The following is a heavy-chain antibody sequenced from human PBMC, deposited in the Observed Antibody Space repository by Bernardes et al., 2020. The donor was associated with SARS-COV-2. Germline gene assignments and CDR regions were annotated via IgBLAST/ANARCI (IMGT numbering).Heavy chain of an antibody. CDR2: ISGSGGST. J-gene: IGHJ4*02. V-gene: IGHV3-23*01. Sequence: GGSLRLSCAASGFTFSSYAMSWVRQAPGKGLEWVSAISGSGGSTYYADSVKGRFTISRDNSKNTLYLQMNSLRAEDTAVYYCAKAVTSRWPHRHYYFDYWGQGTLVTVSS. CDR3: AKAVTSRWPHRHYYFDY. D-gene: IGHD2-2*01. CDR1: GFTFSSYA.